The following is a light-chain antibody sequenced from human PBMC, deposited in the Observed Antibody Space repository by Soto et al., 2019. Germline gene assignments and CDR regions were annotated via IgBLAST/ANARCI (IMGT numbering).Light chain of an antibody. CDR2: GAS. CDR3: QHYGSAPWT. V-gene: IGKV3-20*01. Sequence: EIVATHPTSTLSLSIGGRATRSCRALKNVSISCLARYQHKRDQALRLLIDGASSRATGSADRFSGSGSGIAFTLTISRLELEDLAAYDCQHYGSAPWTLGEGTKV. CDR1: KNVSISC. J-gene: IGKJ1*01.